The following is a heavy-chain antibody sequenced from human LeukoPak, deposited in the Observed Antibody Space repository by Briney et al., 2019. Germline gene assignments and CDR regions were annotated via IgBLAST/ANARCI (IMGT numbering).Heavy chain of an antibody. D-gene: IGHD3-10*01. J-gene: IGHJ3*02. V-gene: IGHV3-43*01. CDR3: VKDRRGSEAFDI. Sequence: GGSLRLSCAASGFTFDDYSMYWVRYAPGKGLEWVSLISWNGDSTYYADSVKGRFTISRDNSKNSLYLQMNSLRTEDTALYYCVKDRRGSEAFDIWGQGTMVTVSS. CDR2: ISWNGDST. CDR1: GFTFDDYS.